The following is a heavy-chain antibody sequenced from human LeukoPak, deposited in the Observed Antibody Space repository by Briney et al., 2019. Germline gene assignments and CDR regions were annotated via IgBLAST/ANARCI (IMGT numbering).Heavy chain of an antibody. CDR1: GFTFSSYS. CDR3: ARDTPYCSGGSCYSGGFDY. J-gene: IGHJ4*02. V-gene: IGHV3-21*04. Sequence: GGSLRLSCAASGFTFSSYSMNWVRQAPGKGLEWFSSISSSSRYIYYADSVKGRFTISRDNSKNTLYLQMNSLRAEDTAVYYCARDTPYCSGGSCYSGGFDYWGQGTLVTVSS. D-gene: IGHD2-15*01. CDR2: ISSSSRYI.